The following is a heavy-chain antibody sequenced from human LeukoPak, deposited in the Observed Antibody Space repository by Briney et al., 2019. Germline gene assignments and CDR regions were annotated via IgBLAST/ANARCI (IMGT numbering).Heavy chain of an antibody. D-gene: IGHD1-1*01. J-gene: IGHJ4*02. V-gene: IGHV3-23*01. Sequence: GGSLRLSCAASGSTFNNYAMSWVRQAPGKGLEWVSRINADGDAVRYADSVEGRFTISRDNSKNTLYLQMNSLRTEDTAVYYCARGVPTGIDYFDYWGQGTLVTVSS. CDR3: ARGVPTGIDYFDY. CDR2: INADGDAV. CDR1: GSTFNNYA.